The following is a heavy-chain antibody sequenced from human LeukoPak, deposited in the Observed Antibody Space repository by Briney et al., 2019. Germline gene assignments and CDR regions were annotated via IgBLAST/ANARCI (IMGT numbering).Heavy chain of an antibody. J-gene: IGHJ6*03. Sequence: GASVKISCKASGYTFTDYYVHWVRQAPGQGLEWMGIINPSGDSTTYAQKFQGRVTLTRDTSTSTVYMELSSLKSEDTAVYYCARGYSYYYYYYMDVWGKGTAVTVSS. CDR3: ARGYSYYYYYYMDV. CDR2: INPSGDST. D-gene: IGHD1-14*01. CDR1: GYTFTDYY. V-gene: IGHV1-46*01.